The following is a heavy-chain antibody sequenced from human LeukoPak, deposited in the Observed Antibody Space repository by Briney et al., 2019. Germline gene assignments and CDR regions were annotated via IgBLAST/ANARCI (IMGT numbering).Heavy chain of an antibody. V-gene: IGHV4-34*01. CDR3: ARVTGYMTEDFFDY. D-gene: IGHD6-13*01. J-gene: IGHJ4*02. CDR2: INHSGST. CDR1: GGSFSGYY. Sequence: SETLSLTCAVYGGSFSGYYWSWIRQPPGKGLEWIGEINHSGSTNYNPSLKSRVTISVDTSRNQFSLRLSSVTAADTAVYYCARVTGYMTEDFFDYWGQGTLVTVSS.